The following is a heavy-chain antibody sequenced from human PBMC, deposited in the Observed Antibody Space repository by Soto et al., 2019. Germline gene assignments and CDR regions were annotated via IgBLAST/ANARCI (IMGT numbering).Heavy chain of an antibody. V-gene: IGHV4-59*01. D-gene: IGHD3-10*01. CDR1: GDSIRTYY. J-gene: IGHJ3*02. Sequence: SETLSLACTVSGDSIRTYYWNWIRQPPGRGLEWIGHIYYSGSANYNPSLESRVTISVDTSKNRFSLRLSSVTAADTAVYYCARDRTNRGGSHYDAFDIWGQGTVVTVSS. CDR3: ARDRTNRGGSHYDAFDI. CDR2: IYYSGSA.